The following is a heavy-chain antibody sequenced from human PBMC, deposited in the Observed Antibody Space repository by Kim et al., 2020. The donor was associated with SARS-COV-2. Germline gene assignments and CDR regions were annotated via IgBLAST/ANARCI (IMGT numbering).Heavy chain of an antibody. D-gene: IGHD3-9*01. J-gene: IGHJ4*02. Sequence: YTPTSKSRVTISVEPSKNQFSLKLRSVTAADTAVYYCARQLTGSDPFDYWGQGTLVTVSS. V-gene: IGHV4-61*07. CDR3: ARQLTGSDPFDY.